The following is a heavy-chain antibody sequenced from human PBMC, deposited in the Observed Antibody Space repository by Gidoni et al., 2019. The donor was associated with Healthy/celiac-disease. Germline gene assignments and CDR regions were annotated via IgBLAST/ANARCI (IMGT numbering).Heavy chain of an antibody. CDR2: IYSGGST. Sequence: EVQLVESGGGLIPPGGSLRLSCAASGFTVRSNYMGWVRQAPGKGLEWVSVIYSGGSTYYADSGKGRFTISSDNSKNTLYLQMNSLRAEDTAVYYCARVVVVPAGFDPWGQGTLVTVSS. CDR1: GFTVRSNY. CDR3: ARVVVVPAGFDP. D-gene: IGHD2-2*01. V-gene: IGHV3-53*01. J-gene: IGHJ5*02.